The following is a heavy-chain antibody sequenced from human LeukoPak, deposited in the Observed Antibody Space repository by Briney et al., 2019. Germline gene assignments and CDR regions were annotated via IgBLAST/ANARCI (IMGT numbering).Heavy chain of an antibody. J-gene: IGHJ4*02. D-gene: IGHD6-19*01. CDR2: ISYDGSNK. V-gene: IGHV3-30-3*01. Sequence: GRSLRLSCAASGFTFSSYAMHWVRQAPGKGLEWVAVISYDGSNKYYADSVKGRFTISRDNSKNTLYLQMNSLRAEDTAVYYCASSDSYGYSSGFADYWGQGTLVTVSP. CDR1: GFTFSSYA. CDR3: ASSDSYGYSSGFADY.